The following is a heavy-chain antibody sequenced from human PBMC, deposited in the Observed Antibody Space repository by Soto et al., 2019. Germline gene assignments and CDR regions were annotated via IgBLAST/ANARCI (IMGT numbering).Heavy chain of an antibody. CDR3: ARDTLGYYDNGDYYD. Sequence: EVQLVESGGGSVQPGGSLRLSCAASGFMFSSYWMSWVRQAPGKGLEWVANIKQDGSEKYYVYSVKGRFTISRDNALNSLYLQMNSLRAEDTAMYYCARDTLGYYDNGDYYDWGQGTLVTVSS. CDR2: IKQDGSEK. D-gene: IGHD3-22*01. V-gene: IGHV3-7*03. J-gene: IGHJ4*02. CDR1: GFMFSSYW.